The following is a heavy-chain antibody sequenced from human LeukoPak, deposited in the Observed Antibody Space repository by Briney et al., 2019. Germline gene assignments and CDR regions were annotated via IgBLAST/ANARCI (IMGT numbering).Heavy chain of an antibody. Sequence: GGSLRLSCAASGFIFSQYAMHWVRQAPGKGREGGAIVSNEGNQKKYSDSVSDRFTVSRDNSENTVYLQMNNLRLEDTALYYCAKDRPNYYETSGPLEGDALDIWGQGTTVIVSS. D-gene: IGHD3-22*01. CDR3: AKDRPNYYETSGPLEGDALDI. CDR1: GFIFSQYA. V-gene: IGHV3-30*18. J-gene: IGHJ3*02. CDR2: VSNEGNQK.